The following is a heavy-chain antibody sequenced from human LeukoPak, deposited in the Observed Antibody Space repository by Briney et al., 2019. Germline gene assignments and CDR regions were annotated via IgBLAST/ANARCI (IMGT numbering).Heavy chain of an antibody. J-gene: IGHJ4*02. CDR2: IYTSGST. Sequence: SETLSLTCTVSGGSISSYYWSWIRQPAGKGLEWIGRIYTSGSTNYNASLKSRVSMSVDTSKNQFSLRLSSVTAADTAVFYCARENSGSYREFDYWGQGTLVTVS. V-gene: IGHV4-4*07. CDR3: ARENSGSYREFDY. CDR1: GGSISSYY. D-gene: IGHD1-26*01.